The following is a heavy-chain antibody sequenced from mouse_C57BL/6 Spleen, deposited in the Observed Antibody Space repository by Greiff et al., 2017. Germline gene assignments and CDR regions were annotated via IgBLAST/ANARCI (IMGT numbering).Heavy chain of an antibody. CDR2: IDPETGGT. CDR1: GYTFTDYE. CDR3: TTGGYYLFAY. J-gene: IGHJ3*01. D-gene: IGHD2-3*01. V-gene: IGHV1-15*01. Sequence: QVHVKQSGAELVRPGASVTLSCKASGYTFTDYEMHWVKQTPVHGLEWIGAIDPETGGTAYNQKFKGKAILTADKSSSTAYMELRSLTSEDSAVYYCTTGGYYLFAYWGQGTLVTVSA.